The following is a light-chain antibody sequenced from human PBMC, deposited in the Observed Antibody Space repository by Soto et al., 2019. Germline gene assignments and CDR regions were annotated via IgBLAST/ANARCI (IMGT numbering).Light chain of an antibody. Sequence: QSVLTQPASVSGSPGQSITISFTGTSSDVGGYNYVSWYQHHPGKAPKLMIYDVSNRPSGVSIRFSGSKSDNTASLTISGLQPEDEADYHCSSYTTSNTRQIVFGTGTKVTVL. CDR2: DVS. J-gene: IGLJ1*01. V-gene: IGLV2-14*03. CDR1: SSDVGGYNY. CDR3: SSYTTSNTRQIV.